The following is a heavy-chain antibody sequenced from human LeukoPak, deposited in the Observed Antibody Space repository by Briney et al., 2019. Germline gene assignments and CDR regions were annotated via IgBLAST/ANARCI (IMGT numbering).Heavy chain of an antibody. CDR2: IKSDGSST. CDR1: GFTFSSNW. V-gene: IGHV3-74*01. Sequence: GGSLRLSCAASGFTFSSNWMHWVRQAPGKGLVWVSRIKSDGSSTSYADSVKGRFTISRDNAKNTLYPQMNSLRAEDTAVYYCARDRTGTSIHMGEGYFQHWGQGTLVTVSS. D-gene: IGHD2-2*01. CDR3: ARDRTGTSIHMGEGYFQH. J-gene: IGHJ1*01.